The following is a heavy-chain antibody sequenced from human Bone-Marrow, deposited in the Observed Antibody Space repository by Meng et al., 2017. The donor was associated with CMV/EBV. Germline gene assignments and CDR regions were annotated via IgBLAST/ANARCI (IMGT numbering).Heavy chain of an antibody. Sequence: SGKASGYTFNSYYMHWVRQAPGQGLEWMGIINPSGGSTSYAQKFQGRVTMTRDTSTSTVYMELSSLRSEDTAVYYCARDVGGYSLGDWGQGTLVTVSS. CDR3: ARDVGGYSLGD. J-gene: IGHJ4*02. CDR1: GYTFNSYY. V-gene: IGHV1-46*02. D-gene: IGHD3-22*01. CDR2: INPSGGST.